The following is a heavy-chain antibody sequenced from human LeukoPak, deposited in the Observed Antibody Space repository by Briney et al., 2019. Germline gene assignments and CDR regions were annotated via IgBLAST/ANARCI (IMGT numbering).Heavy chain of an antibody. Sequence: GGSLRLSCAASGLTFSNYAMSWVRQAPGKGLEWVSAISGSGGSTYYADSVKGRFTISRDNSKNTLYLQMNSLRAEDTAVYYCAKDRWGYQLPLDYWGQGTLVTVSS. CDR3: AKDRWGYQLPLDY. V-gene: IGHV3-23*01. J-gene: IGHJ4*02. D-gene: IGHD2-2*01. CDR2: ISGSGGST. CDR1: GLTFSNYA.